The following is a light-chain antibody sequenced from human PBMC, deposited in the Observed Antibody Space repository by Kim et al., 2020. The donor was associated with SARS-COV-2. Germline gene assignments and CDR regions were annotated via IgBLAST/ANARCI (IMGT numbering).Light chain of an antibody. CDR2: DVT. J-gene: IGLJ1*01. V-gene: IGLV2-14*04. Sequence: GQSITIACTRTSRDDGHYNSVSWYQQHPGKAPKHMIYDVTKRPSGVSIRFSGSKSGNTASLTISGLQAEDEADYYCNSYTSSTSDVFGTGTKVTVL. CDR3: NSYTSSTSDV. CDR1: SRDDGHYNS.